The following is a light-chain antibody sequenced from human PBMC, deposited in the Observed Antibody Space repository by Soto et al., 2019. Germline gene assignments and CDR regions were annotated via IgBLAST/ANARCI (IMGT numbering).Light chain of an antibody. CDR1: SSDVGGYNY. CDR2: DVS. CDR3: SSYTSSGCV. V-gene: IGLV2-14*01. J-gene: IGLJ2*01. Sequence: QSVLTQPASVSGSPGQPIAISCTGTSSDVGGYNYVSWYQQHPGKAPKLMIYDVSNRPSGVSNRFSGSKSGNTASLTISGLQAEDEADYYCSSYTSSGCVFGGGTKLTVL.